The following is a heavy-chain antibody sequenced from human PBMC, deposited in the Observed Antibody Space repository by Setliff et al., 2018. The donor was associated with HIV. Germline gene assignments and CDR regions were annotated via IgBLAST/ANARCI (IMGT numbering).Heavy chain of an antibody. CDR3: MTPAMVNGVRGY. D-gene: IGHD5-18*01. CDR2: IKTKTDAEPT. V-gene: IGHV3-15*01. Sequence: LRLSCAASGFTFSNDWMSWVRQAPGKGLEWVGLIKTKTDAEPTDYVASVKGRFTISRDDSKNTLYLQMNSLRTEDTAVYYCMTPAMVNGVRGYWGLGTLVTVSS. CDR1: GFTFSNDW. J-gene: IGHJ4*02.